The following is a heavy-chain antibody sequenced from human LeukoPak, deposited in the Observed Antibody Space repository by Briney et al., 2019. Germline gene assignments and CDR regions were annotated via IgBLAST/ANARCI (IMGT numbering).Heavy chain of an antibody. CDR3: ARDRITMVRGAKSNWFDP. J-gene: IGHJ5*02. Sequence: ASVKVSCKASGYTFTSYGISWVRQAPGQGLEWMGWISAYNGNTNYAQKLQGRVTVTTDTSTSTAYMELRSLRSDDTAVYYCARDRITMVRGAKSNWFDPWGQGTLVTVSS. CDR1: GYTFTSYG. V-gene: IGHV1-18*01. D-gene: IGHD3-10*01. CDR2: ISAYNGNT.